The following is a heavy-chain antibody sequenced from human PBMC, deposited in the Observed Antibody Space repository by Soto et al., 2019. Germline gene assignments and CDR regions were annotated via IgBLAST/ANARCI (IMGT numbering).Heavy chain of an antibody. V-gene: IGHV3-15*07. D-gene: IGHD6-13*01. CDR1: GFTFSNAW. J-gene: IGHJ6*02. CDR2: IKSKTDGGTT. CDR3: TSGIAAAGAYYYYYYGMDV. Sequence: EVQLVESGGGLVKPGGSLRLSCAASGFTFSNAWMNWVRQAPGKGLEWVGRIKSKTDGGTTDYAAPVKGRFTISRDDSKNTLYLQMNSLKTEDTAVYYCTSGIAAAGAYYYYYYGMDVWGQGTTVTVSS.